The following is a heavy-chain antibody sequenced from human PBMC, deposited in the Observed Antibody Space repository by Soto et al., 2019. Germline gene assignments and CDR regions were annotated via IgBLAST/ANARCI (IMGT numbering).Heavy chain of an antibody. D-gene: IGHD4-4*01. CDR3: TKDDDDYTFDY. CDR1: GFTFISYA. Sequence: PGGSLRLSCAASGFTFISYAMSWVRQAPGKGLEWVSGISGSGGTTYYADSVKGRFTISRDNSKNTLYLQMNSLRAEDTAVYYCTKDDDDYTFDYWGQGTLVTVSS. J-gene: IGHJ4*02. CDR2: ISGSGGTT. V-gene: IGHV3-23*01.